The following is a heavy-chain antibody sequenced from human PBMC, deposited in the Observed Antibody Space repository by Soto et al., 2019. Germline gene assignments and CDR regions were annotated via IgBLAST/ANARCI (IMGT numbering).Heavy chain of an antibody. J-gene: IGHJ4*02. CDR1: GFTFRSHA. V-gene: IGHV3-23*01. D-gene: IGHD3-10*01. Sequence: XXSLRLSFAGSGFTFRSHAVGWVLQAPGKGLECVSSITNTGASTYYADSVKGRFTISRDNSKNTVYLQMNSLRAEETAVYYCAKAGYGSGSYYTLSFDYWGQGSLVTVSS. CDR3: AKAGYGSGSYYTLSFDY. CDR2: ITNTGAST.